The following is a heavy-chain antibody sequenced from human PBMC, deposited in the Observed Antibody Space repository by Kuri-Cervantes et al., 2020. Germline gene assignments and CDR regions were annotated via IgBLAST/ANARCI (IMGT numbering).Heavy chain of an antibody. J-gene: IGHJ4*02. V-gene: IGHV4-34*01. Sequence: SQTLSLTCAVYGGSFSGYYWSWIRQPPGKGLEWIGEINQSGSTNYNPSLKSRVTISIDTSKNQFSLKPSSVTAADTAVYYCARARSSWNGGIFDYWGQGTLVTVSS. CDR1: GGSFSGYY. CDR2: INQSGST. D-gene: IGHD1-20*01. CDR3: ARARSSWNGGIFDY.